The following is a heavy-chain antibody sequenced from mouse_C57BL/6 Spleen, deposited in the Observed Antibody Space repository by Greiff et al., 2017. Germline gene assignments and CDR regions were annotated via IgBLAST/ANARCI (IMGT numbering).Heavy chain of an antibody. CDR1: GYAFSSYW. D-gene: IGHD4-1*01. CDR2: IYPGDGDT. Sequence: VQLQQSGAELVRPGASVKISCKASGYAFSSYWMNWVKQRPGKGLEWIGQIYPGDGDTNYNGKFKGKATLTADKSSSTAYMQLSSLTSEDSAVYFCARDLTGTLYFDYWGQGTTLTVSS. V-gene: IGHV1-80*01. CDR3: ARDLTGTLYFDY. J-gene: IGHJ2*01.